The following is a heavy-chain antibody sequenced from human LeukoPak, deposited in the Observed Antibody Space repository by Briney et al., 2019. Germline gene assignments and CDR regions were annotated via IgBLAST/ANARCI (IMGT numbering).Heavy chain of an antibody. D-gene: IGHD2-2*01. CDR2: IKSKTDGGTT. Sequence: GGTLRLSCAASGFTFSNAWMSWVRQAPGKGLEWVGRIKSKTDGGTTDYAAPVKGRFTISRDDSKNTLYLQMNSLKTEDTAVYYCTTDLSGRYCSSTSCSVHWGQGTLVTVSS. J-gene: IGHJ4*02. CDR3: TTDLSGRYCSSTSCSVH. CDR1: GFTFSNAW. V-gene: IGHV3-15*01.